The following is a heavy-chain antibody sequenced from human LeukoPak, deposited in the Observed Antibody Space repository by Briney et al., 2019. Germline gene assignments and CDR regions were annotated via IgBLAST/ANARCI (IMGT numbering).Heavy chain of an antibody. V-gene: IGHV4-59*01. Sequence: SETLSLTCTVSGGSISSYYWSWIRQPPGKGLEWIGYIYYSGSTNYNPSLKSRVTISVDTSKNQFSLKLSSVTAADTAVYYCARVINYFDYWGQGTLVTVSS. D-gene: IGHD3-10*01. J-gene: IGHJ4*02. CDR2: IYYSGST. CDR1: GGSISSYY. CDR3: ARVINYFDY.